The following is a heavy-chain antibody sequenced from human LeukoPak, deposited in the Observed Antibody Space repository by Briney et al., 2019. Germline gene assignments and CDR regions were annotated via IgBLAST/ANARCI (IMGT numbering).Heavy chain of an antibody. CDR3: AKDYKYSGSYYAGAAFDI. CDR1: GFTFDDYA. CDR2: ISWNSGSI. J-gene: IGHJ3*02. Sequence: PGRSLRLSCAASGFTFDDYAMHWVRQAPGKGLEWVSGISWNSGSIGYADSVKGRFTISRDNAKNSLYLQMNSLRAEDTALYYCAKDYKYSGSYYAGAAFDIWGQGTMVTVSS. D-gene: IGHD1-26*01. V-gene: IGHV3-9*01.